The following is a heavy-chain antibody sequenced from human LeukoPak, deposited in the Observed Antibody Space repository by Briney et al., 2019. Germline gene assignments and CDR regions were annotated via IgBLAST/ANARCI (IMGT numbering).Heavy chain of an antibody. V-gene: IGHV3-23*01. J-gene: IGHJ3*02. CDR1: GFTFSSYA. Sequence: SGGSLRLSCAASGFTFSSYAMSWVRQAPGKGLEWVSAISGSGGSTYYADSVKGRFTISRDNSKNTLYLQMNSLRAEDTAVYYCAKVSELDYYDSSGRGAFDIWGQGTMVTVSS. CDR2: ISGSGGST. CDR3: AKVSELDYYDSSGRGAFDI. D-gene: IGHD3-22*01.